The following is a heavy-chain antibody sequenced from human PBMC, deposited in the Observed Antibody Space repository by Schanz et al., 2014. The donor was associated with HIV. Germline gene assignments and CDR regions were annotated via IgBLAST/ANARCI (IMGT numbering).Heavy chain of an antibody. CDR2: ISYDGSNK. CDR3: AKGSSLWSFYYGMDV. Sequence: QVQLVESGGGVVQPGRSLRLSCAASGFTFSSYGMHWVRQAPGKGLEWVAVISYDGSNKYYADSVKGRFTISRDNSKNTLYLKMNSLRAEDTAVYYCAKGSSLWSFYYGMDVWGQGTTVIVSS. V-gene: IGHV3-30*18. J-gene: IGHJ6*02. D-gene: IGHD3-10*01. CDR1: GFTFSSYG.